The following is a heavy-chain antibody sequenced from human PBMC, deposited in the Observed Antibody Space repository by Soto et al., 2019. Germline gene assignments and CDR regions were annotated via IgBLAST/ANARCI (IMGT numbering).Heavy chain of an antibody. CDR3: ARVREYSYGYYFDY. V-gene: IGHV3-7*03. CDR1: GFTFSSYG. J-gene: IGHJ4*01. CDR2: IKQDGSEK. D-gene: IGHD5-18*01. Sequence: PWGSLRLSCAASGFTFSSYGMSWVRQAPGKGLEWVANIKQDGSEKYYVDSVKGRFTISRDNAKNSLYLQMNSLRAEDTAVYYCARVREYSYGYYFDYWGQGTLVTVSS.